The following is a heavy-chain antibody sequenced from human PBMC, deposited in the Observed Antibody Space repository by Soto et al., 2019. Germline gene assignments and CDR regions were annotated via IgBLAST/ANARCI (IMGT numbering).Heavy chain of an antibody. D-gene: IGHD6-13*01. J-gene: IGHJ5*02. CDR2: INPNSGGT. CDR3: AREGIAAAGTDNWFDP. CDR1: GYTLTGYY. Sequence: GASVKVSCKASGYTLTGYYMHWVRQAPGQGLEWVGWINPNSGGTNYAQKFQGWVAMTRDTSISTAYMELSRLRSDDTAVYYCAREGIAAAGTDNWFDPWGQGTLVTVSS. V-gene: IGHV1-2*04.